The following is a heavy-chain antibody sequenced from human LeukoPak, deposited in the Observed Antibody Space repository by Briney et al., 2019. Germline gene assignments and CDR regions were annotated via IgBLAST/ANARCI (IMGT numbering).Heavy chain of an antibody. D-gene: IGHD1-1*01. CDR1: GFTFTSYA. J-gene: IGHJ4*02. CDR2: ITSSGDGT. CDR3: AKGTDTTGRQHFDI. V-gene: IGHV3-23*01. Sequence: GGSLRLSCEASGFTFTSYAMHWVRQSPGKGLEWVSSITSSGDGTFYTDSLSGRFTISRDNAKKVVFLQMKSLRRGDSAPYFCAKGTDTTGRQHFDIWGQGTLVTVSS.